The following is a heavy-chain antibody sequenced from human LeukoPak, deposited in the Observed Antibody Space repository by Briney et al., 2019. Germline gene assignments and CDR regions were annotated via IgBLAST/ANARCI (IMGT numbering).Heavy chain of an antibody. Sequence: ASVKVSCKASGYTFTSYGISWVRQAPGQGLEWMGWISAYNGNTNYAQKLQGRVTMTRDTSINTAYLDLRSLRSDDTAVYYCARLKLGAYFDLWGRGTLVTVSS. CDR3: ARLKLGAYFDL. D-gene: IGHD3-16*01. CDR2: ISAYNGNT. CDR1: GYTFTSYG. V-gene: IGHV1-18*01. J-gene: IGHJ2*01.